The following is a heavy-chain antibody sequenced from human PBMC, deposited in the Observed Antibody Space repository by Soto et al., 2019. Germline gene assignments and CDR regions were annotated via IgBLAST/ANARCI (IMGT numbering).Heavy chain of an antibody. CDR1: GGTFSTFG. V-gene: IGHV1-69*13. D-gene: IGHD3-3*01. CDR3: AKSAPMDAGDKYDDGF. CDR2: IIPFFGTA. Sequence: SVKVSCKASGGTFSTFGISWVRQAPGQGLEWMGGIIPFFGTARYSQKFEDRITITADESTNTVYMDLRSLTSEDTAIYYCAKSAPMDAGDKYDDGFWGQGALVTVSS. J-gene: IGHJ4*02.